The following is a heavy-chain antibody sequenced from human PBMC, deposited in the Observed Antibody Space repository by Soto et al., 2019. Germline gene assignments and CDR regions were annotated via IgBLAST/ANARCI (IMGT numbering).Heavy chain of an antibody. Sequence: GGSLRLSCAASGFSFSSYGVHWVRQAPGKGLEWVAVISYDGSNKYYADSVKGRFTISRDNSKNTLYLQMNSLRVEDTAVYYCAKDRQPDGIWTFDYWGQGTLVTVSS. D-gene: IGHD3-9*01. V-gene: IGHV3-30*18. CDR2: ISYDGSNK. CDR3: AKDRQPDGIWTFDY. J-gene: IGHJ4*02. CDR1: GFSFSSYG.